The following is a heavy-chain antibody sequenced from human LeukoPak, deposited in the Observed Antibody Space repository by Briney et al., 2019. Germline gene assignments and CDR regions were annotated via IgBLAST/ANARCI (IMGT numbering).Heavy chain of an antibody. CDR3: TTLAHCNTISWQDY. Sequence: PGGSLRLSCTVSGLTFSNNWMNWVRQAPGKGLEWVGRINSKTDGRIPEYAAPEKGRFTLSTDDSKNTLFLQMNSRKTEDTAVYYCTTLAHCNTISWQDYWGQGTLVTVSS. D-gene: IGHD2/OR15-2a*01. CDR2: INSKTDGRIP. CDR1: GLTFSNNW. J-gene: IGHJ4*02. V-gene: IGHV3-15*01.